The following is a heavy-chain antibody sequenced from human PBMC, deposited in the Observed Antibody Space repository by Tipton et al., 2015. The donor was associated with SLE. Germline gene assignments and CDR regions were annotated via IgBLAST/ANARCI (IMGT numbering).Heavy chain of an antibody. CDR3: ARGSGRYSSSWYFFYYYMDV. J-gene: IGHJ6*03. CDR1: GGSIRRNTYY. D-gene: IGHD6-13*01. Sequence: TLSLTCTVSGGSIRRNTYYWDWIRQPPGKGLEWIGTMYYSGSIYYNPSLQSRAYMSLDTSKNQFSLELSSVIAADTAMYYCARGSGRYSSSWYFFYYYMDVWGKGTTVTVSS. V-gene: IGHV4-39*07. CDR2: MYYSGSI.